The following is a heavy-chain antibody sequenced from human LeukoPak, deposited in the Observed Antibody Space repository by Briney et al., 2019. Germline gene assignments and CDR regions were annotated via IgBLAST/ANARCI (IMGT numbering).Heavy chain of an antibody. CDR2: ISSSGSTI. J-gene: IGHJ6*04. CDR3: AELGITMIGGV. Sequence: GSLRLSCAASGFTFSSYEMNWVRQAPGKVLEWVSYISSSGSTIYYADSVKGRFTISRDNAKNSLYLQMNSLRAEDTAVYYCAELGITMIGGVWGKGTTVTISS. V-gene: IGHV3-48*03. D-gene: IGHD3-10*02. CDR1: GFTFSSYE.